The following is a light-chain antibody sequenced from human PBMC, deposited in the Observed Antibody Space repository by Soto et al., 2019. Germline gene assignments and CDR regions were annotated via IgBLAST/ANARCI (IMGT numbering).Light chain of an antibody. J-gene: IGKJ5*01. CDR2: DAS. CDR3: QQYSTSPT. CDR1: QGVSSY. Sequence: EIVLTQSPATLSLSPGERATLSCRASQGVSSYLAWYQQKPGQAPRLLIYDASNRATGIPARFSGSGPGTDFTLTISRLEPEDFAVYYCQQYSTSPTFGEGTRLEIK. V-gene: IGKV3D-11*01.